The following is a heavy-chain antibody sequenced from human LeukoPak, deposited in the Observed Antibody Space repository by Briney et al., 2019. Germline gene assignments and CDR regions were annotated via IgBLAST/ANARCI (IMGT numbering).Heavy chain of an antibody. D-gene: IGHD5-18*01. CDR1: GGSISSYY. CDR2: IYYSGST. Sequence: SETLSLTCTVSGGSISSYYWSWIRQPPGKGLEWIGYIYYSGSTNYNPSLKSRVTISVDTSKNQFSLKLSSVTAADTAVYYCARAHAEYSYGYVYYYYYYGMDVWGQGTTVTVSS. CDR3: ARAHAEYSYGYVYYYYYYGMDV. J-gene: IGHJ6*02. V-gene: IGHV4-59*01.